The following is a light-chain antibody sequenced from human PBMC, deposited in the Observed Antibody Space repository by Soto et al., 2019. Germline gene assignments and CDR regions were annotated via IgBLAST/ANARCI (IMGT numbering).Light chain of an antibody. CDR1: QSIRTY. CDR2: NAS. V-gene: IGKV3-11*01. CDR3: HQRSNLPRT. Sequence: EIVLTQSPATLSLFPGERAPLSCRASQSIRTYLAWYQQKPGQAPRLLISNASNRATGIPASFSGSGSGTDFSLTISSLEAEECAVYYCHQRSNLPRTVGGGTKVEIK. J-gene: IGKJ4*01.